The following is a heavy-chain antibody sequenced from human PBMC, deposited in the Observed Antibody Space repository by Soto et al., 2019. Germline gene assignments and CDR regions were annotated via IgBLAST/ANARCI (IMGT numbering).Heavy chain of an antibody. CDR1: GFTLSMYS. V-gene: IGHV3-7*03. Sequence: QPGGSLRLSCEVSGFTLSMYSMTWVRQAPGKXLEWVAKIPQEGSDGHYVDSVKGRFTISRDNAKNSVYLQMNSLRAEDTAVYYCARDQLILPAHDFFYGSDVWGQGAKVTVCS. CDR3: ARDQLILPAHDFFYGSDV. D-gene: IGHD2-21*02. CDR2: IPQEGSDG. J-gene: IGHJ6*02.